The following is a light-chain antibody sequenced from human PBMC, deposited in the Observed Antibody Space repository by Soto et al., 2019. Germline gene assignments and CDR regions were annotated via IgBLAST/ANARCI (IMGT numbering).Light chain of an antibody. CDR1: QSVSNN. CDR2: GAS. Sequence: EIVMTQSPATLSVSPGERATLSCRASQSVSNNLAWYQQRPGQAPRLLIYGASTRATGVPARFSGSGSGTEFTLTITSLQSEDFAVYYCQQYNQWPHPFGGGTKVDIK. J-gene: IGKJ4*01. V-gene: IGKV3-15*01. CDR3: QQYNQWPHP.